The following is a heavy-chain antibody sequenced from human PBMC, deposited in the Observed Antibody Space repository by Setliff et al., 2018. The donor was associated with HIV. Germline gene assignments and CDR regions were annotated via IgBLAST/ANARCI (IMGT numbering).Heavy chain of an antibody. D-gene: IGHD2-15*01. V-gene: IGHV3-49*04. J-gene: IGHJ5*02. CDR1: GFAFGDYA. CDR2: LRSKAYGGTT. Sequence: GESLKISCTASGFAFGDYALTWVRQAPGRGLEWVGFLRSKAYGGTTEYAASVKGRFTISRDDSKGIAYLQMNSLKTEDTAVYYCTRDRGGYPSWAQIPWFDPWGQGTPVTVSS. CDR3: TRDRGGYPSWAQIPWFDP.